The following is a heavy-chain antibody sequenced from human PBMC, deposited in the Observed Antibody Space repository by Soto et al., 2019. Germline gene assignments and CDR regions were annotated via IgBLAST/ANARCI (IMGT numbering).Heavy chain of an antibody. CDR3: AKDRDGSGPNFDY. Sequence: GGSLRLSCAASGFTFSSYGMHWVRQAPGKGLEWVAVISYDGSNKYYADSVKGRFTISRDNSKNTLYLQMNSLRAEDTAVYYCAKDRDGSGPNFDYWGQGTLVTVSS. CDR1: GFTFSSYG. D-gene: IGHD6-19*01. CDR2: ISYDGSNK. J-gene: IGHJ4*02. V-gene: IGHV3-30*18.